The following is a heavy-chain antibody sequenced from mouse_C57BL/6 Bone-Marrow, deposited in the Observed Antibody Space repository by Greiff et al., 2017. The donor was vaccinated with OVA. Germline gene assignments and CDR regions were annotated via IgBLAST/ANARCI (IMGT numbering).Heavy chain of an antibody. CDR2: ISSGGDYI. CDR1: GFTFSSYA. V-gene: IGHV5-9-1*02. CDR3: TRTGFYYYAMDY. J-gene: IGHJ4*01. Sequence: EVMLVESGEGLVKPGGSLKLSCAASGFTFSSYAMSWVRQTPEKRLEWVAYISSGGDYIYYADTVKGRFTISRDNARNTLYLQMSILKSEDTAMYYCTRTGFYYYAMDYWGQGTSVTVSS.